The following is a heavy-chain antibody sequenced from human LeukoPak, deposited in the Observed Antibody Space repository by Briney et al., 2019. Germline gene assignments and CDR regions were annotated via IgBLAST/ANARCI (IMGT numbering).Heavy chain of an antibody. CDR1: GFTFSGYA. Sequence: GGSLRLSCAGSGFTFSGYAMTWVRQAPGKGLEWVATISSTGGSTYYADSMKGRFSISRDNSNNTLFVQMLSLRADDTAVYYCAKVPDGSPRGYWYFDLWGRGTLVTVSS. J-gene: IGHJ2*01. CDR3: AKVPDGSPRGYWYFDL. D-gene: IGHD5-24*01. V-gene: IGHV3-23*01. CDR2: ISSTGGST.